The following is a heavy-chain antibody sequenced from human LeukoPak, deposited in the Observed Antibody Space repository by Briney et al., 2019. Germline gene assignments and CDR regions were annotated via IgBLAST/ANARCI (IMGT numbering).Heavy chain of an antibody. CDR3: ARASSDLLTLDY. Sequence: ASVKVSCKASGYTFTRYYMHWVRQAPGQGLEWMGIFNPSGGSTSYAQKFQGRVTMTRDTSTSTVYMELSSLRSEDTAVYYCARASSDLLTLDYWGQGTLVTVSS. CDR1: GYTFTRYY. D-gene: IGHD6-19*01. V-gene: IGHV1-46*01. J-gene: IGHJ4*02. CDR2: FNPSGGST.